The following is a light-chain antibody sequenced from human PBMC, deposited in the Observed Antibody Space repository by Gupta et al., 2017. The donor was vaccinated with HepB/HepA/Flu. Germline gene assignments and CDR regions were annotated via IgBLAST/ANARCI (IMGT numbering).Light chain of an antibody. Sequence: QSALTQPASVSGSPGQAITISCTGTSSDVGSSKYVSWYQQHPGKAPKLMIYDVTNRPSGVSNRFSGSESGNTASLTISGLQTEDEAEYFCSSFTGSGTFVFGTGTEVTVL. CDR2: DVT. V-gene: IGLV2-14*03. J-gene: IGLJ1*01. CDR1: SSDVGSSKY. CDR3: SSFTGSGTFV.